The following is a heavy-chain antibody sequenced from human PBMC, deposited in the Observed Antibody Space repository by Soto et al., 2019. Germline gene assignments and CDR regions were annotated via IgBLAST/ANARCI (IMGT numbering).Heavy chain of an antibody. CDR3: ARGHLGITTTGTWYDFDY. D-gene: IGHD2-15*01. V-gene: IGHV4-59*01. J-gene: IGHJ4*02. Sequence: QVQLQESGPRLVKPSETLSLTCTVSGDSISSYYWTWIRQPPGKGLEYIGYIYYSGRTYYNPSLKSRVTISVDTSKNQFSLKLSSLTAVDTAVYYCARGHLGITTTGTWYDFDYWGQGTLVTVSS. CDR2: IYYSGRT. CDR1: GDSISSYY.